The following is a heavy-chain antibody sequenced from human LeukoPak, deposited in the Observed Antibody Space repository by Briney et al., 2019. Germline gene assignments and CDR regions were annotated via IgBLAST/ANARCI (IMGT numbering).Heavy chain of an antibody. CDR3: ARDTRPVEMATIDY. CDR1: GFTFSNYW. J-gene: IGHJ4*02. D-gene: IGHD5-24*01. Sequence: PGGSLRLSCAASGFTFSNYWMNWVRQAPGKGLEWVANIKEDGSDKYYVDSVKGRFSISKDNAKNSLYLQMNSLRVEDTAVYYCARDTRPVEMATIDYWGQGTLVTVSS. V-gene: IGHV3-7*01. CDR2: IKEDGSDK.